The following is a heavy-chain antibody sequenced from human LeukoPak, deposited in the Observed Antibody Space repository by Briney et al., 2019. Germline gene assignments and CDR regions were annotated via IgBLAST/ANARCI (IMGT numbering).Heavy chain of an antibody. CDR3: AKAPAPAYDSSGYDYSRFDY. D-gene: IGHD3-22*01. J-gene: IGHJ4*02. CDR1: GFTFSCCA. V-gene: IGHV3-23*01. CDR2: ISGSGGST. Sequence: GGSLRLSCAASGFTFSCCAMSWVRQAPGKGLEWVSAISGSGGSTYYADSVKGRFTISRDNSKNTLYLQMNSLRAEDTAVYYCAKAPAPAYDSSGYDYSRFDYWGQGTLVTVSS.